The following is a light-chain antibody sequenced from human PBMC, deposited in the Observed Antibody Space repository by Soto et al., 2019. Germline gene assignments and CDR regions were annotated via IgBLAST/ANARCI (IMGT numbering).Light chain of an antibody. CDR3: CSYTSSSTHV. CDR2: DVN. J-gene: IGLJ1*01. CDR1: SSDVGGYNF. Sequence: QSALTQPASVSGSPGQSITMSGTGTSSDVGGYNFVSWYQQHPGKVPKLMIFDVNRRPSGVSDRFSGSKSGNTASLTISGLQAEDEGDYYCCSYTSSSTHVFGSGTKLTVL. V-gene: IGLV2-14*03.